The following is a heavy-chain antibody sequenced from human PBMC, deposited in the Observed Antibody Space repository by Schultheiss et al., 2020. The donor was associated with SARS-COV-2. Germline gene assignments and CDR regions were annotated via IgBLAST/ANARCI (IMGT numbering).Heavy chain of an antibody. CDR1: GFTFSSYS. J-gene: IGHJ6*02. D-gene: IGHD3-22*01. CDR3: ARDGDGSSGSYYDSSGLRDYYYGMDV. Sequence: GSLRLSCAASGFTFSSYSMNWVRQAPGKGLEWVSYISSSGSTIYYADSVKGRFTISRDNAKNSLYLQMNSLRAEDTAVYYCARDGDGSSGSYYDSSGLRDYYYGMDVWGQGTTVTVSS. V-gene: IGHV3-48*04. CDR2: ISSSGSTI.